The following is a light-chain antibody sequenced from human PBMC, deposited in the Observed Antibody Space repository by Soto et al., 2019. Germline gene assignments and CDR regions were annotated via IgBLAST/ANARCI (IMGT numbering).Light chain of an antibody. CDR1: QSVSSSY. CDR3: QQYGSSRWT. Sequence: EIVLTQSPGTLSLSPGERATLSCRASQSVSSSYLAWYQQKPGQAPRLLIYGASSRATVIPDRFSGSGSGTDFTLTISRLEPEDFAVYYCQQYGSSRWTFGQGTKVESK. V-gene: IGKV3-20*01. CDR2: GAS. J-gene: IGKJ1*01.